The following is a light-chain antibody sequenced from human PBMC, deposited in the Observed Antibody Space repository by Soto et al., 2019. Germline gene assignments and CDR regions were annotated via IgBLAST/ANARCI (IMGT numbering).Light chain of an antibody. J-gene: IGKJ4*01. Sequence: DIQMTQSPSSLSAFVGGRVTITCRASQGIDNFLAWYQQKPGKVPKLLIYAASTLQSGVPSRFSGSGSGTDCTLTISSLQPEDVATYYCQKCRTAPFTFGGGTKVDIK. V-gene: IGKV1-27*01. CDR1: QGIDNF. CDR2: AAS. CDR3: QKCRTAPFT.